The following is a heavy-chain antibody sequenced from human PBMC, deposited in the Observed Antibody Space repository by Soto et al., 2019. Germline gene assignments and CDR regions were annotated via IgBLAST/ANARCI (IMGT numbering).Heavy chain of an antibody. CDR2: ISGSGSSV. Sequence: GGSLRLSCAVSGFTFSRHAMSWVRQAPGKGLEWVSAISGSGSSVYYADFVKGRFTISRDNSKNTLYLQMNSLRVEDTAVYYCAKDRLGGNFDYWGQGTQVTVSS. CDR1: GFTFSRHA. V-gene: IGHV3-23*01. J-gene: IGHJ4*02. D-gene: IGHD3-10*01. CDR3: AKDRLGGNFDY.